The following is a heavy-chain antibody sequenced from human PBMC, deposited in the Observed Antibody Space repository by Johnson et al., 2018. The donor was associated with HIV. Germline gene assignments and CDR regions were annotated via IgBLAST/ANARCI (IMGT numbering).Heavy chain of an antibody. Sequence: VQLVESGGGVVQPGGSLRLSCAASGFIFGMFSMRWVRQAPGKGLEWVSVIYSGGSPYYAASVKGRFTISRDNSKNTLYLQMNSLRAEDTAVYYCASWSWGLRWSGFDIWGQGTMVTVSS. CDR2: IYSGGSP. CDR3: ASWSWGLRWSGFDI. CDR1: GFIFGMFS. V-gene: IGHV3-66*01. D-gene: IGHD4-23*01. J-gene: IGHJ3*02.